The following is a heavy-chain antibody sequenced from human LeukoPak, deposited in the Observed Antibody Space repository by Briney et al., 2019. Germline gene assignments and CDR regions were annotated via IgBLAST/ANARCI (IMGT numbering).Heavy chain of an antibody. CDR2: INPNSGGT. Sequence: GASVKVSCTASGYTFTGYYMHWVRQAPGQGLEWMGWINPNSGGTNYAQKFQGWVTMTRDTSISTAYMELSRLRSDDTAVYYCARGYDSSGYYDYWGQGTLVTVSS. V-gene: IGHV1-2*04. J-gene: IGHJ4*02. D-gene: IGHD3-22*01. CDR3: ARGYDSSGYYDY. CDR1: GYTFTGYY.